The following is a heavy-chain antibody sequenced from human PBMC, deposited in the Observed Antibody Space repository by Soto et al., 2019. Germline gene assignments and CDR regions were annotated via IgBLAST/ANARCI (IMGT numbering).Heavy chain of an antibody. J-gene: IGHJ4*02. CDR1: GFTFNDYY. Sequence: QVQLVESGGGLVKPGGSLRLSCAASGFTFNDYYMTWIRQAPGKGLEGVSYISNGGNTISYADSVKGRFTISRDNANNSLYLQMNSLRAEDTAVYYCARARDFVVVWGQGTLVTVSS. D-gene: IGHD2-15*01. V-gene: IGHV3-11*01. CDR2: ISNGGNTI. CDR3: ARARDFVVV.